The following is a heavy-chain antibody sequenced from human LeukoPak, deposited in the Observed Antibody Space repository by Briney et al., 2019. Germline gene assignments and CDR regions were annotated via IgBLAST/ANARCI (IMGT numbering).Heavy chain of an antibody. CDR1: GYTFTGYY. CDR2: INPNSGGT. D-gene: IGHD3-22*01. CDR3: ARDRGQYYYDSSGAHYYYYGVDV. J-gene: IGHJ6*02. V-gene: IGHV1-2*02. Sequence: ASVKVSCKASGYTFTGYYMHWVRQAPGQGLEWMGWINPNSGGTNYAQKFQGRVTMTRDTSISTAYMELSRLRSDDTAVYYCARDRGQYYYDSSGAHYYYYGVDVWGQGTTVTVSS.